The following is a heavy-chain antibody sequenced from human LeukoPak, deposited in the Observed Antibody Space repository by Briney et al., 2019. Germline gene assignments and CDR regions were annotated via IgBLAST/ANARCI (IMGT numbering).Heavy chain of an antibody. CDR3: ARVWRGDGYDD. CDR2: IWYDGSNK. CDR1: GFTFSSYG. J-gene: IGHJ4*02. V-gene: IGHV3-33*01. D-gene: IGHD5-24*01. Sequence: PGRSLRLSCAGSGFTFSSYGIHWVRQAPGKGLEWVTVIWYDGSNKYYADSVKGRFTISRDNAKNSLYLQMNSLRAEDTAVYYCARVWRGDGYDDWGQGTLVTVSS.